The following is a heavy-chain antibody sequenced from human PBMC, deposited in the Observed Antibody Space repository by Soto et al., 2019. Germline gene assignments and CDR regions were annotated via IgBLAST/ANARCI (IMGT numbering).Heavy chain of an antibody. V-gene: IGHV3-23*01. CDR3: AKARTGTTFRRYFDL. D-gene: IGHD1-7*01. J-gene: IGHJ2*01. Sequence: EVQLLESGGGLVQPGGSLRLSCAASGFTFSSYAMSWVRQAPGKGLEWVSAISGSGGSTYYGDSVKGRFTISRDNSKNTLYLQMNSLRAEDTAVYYCAKARTGTTFRRYFDLWGRGTLVTVSS. CDR1: GFTFSSYA. CDR2: ISGSGGST.